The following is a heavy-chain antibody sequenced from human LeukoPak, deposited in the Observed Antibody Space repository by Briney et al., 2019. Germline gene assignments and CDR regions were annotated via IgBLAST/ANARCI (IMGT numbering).Heavy chain of an antibody. Sequence: GGSVRLSCAASGFTFSSYAMSWVRQAPGKGLEWASTISGSGTRTYYADSVKGRFTISRDNSKSTLYLQMNSLRAEDTAVYYCAKRGDYWGQGTLVTVSS. CDR1: GFTFSSYA. J-gene: IGHJ4*02. CDR2: ISGSGTRT. V-gene: IGHV3-23*01. CDR3: AKRGDY.